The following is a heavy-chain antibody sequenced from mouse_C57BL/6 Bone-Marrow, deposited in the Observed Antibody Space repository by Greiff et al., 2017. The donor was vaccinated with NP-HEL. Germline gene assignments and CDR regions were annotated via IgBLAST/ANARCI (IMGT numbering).Heavy chain of an antibody. CDR3: ARHYYGSSPMAKDY. Sequence: EVQVVESGGGLVQPGGSLKLSCAASGFTFSDYGMAWVRQAPRKGPEWVAFISNLAYSIYYADTVTGRFTISRENAKNTLYLEMSSLRSEDTAVYYCARHYYGSSPMAKDYWGQGTSVTVSS. CDR2: ISNLAYSI. D-gene: IGHD1-1*01. CDR1: GFTFSDYG. V-gene: IGHV5-15*01. J-gene: IGHJ4*01.